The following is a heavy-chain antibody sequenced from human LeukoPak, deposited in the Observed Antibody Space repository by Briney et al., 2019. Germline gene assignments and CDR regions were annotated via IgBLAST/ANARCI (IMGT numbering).Heavy chain of an antibody. V-gene: IGHV1-18*01. D-gene: IGHD3-10*01. J-gene: IGHJ5*02. CDR2: ISAYNGNT. CDR3: ARGGHRRYYYTSGSAFDP. CDR1: GYTFTNYG. Sequence: GASVKVSCKASGYTFTNYGISWVRQAPGQGLEWMGWISAYNGNTHYAQNLQGRVTMTTDTSTSTAYMGLKSLRSDDTAVYYCARGGHRRYYYTSGSAFDPWGQGTLVTVSS.